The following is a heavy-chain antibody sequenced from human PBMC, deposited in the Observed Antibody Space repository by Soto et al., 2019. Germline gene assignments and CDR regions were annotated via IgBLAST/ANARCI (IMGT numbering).Heavy chain of an antibody. CDR2: MSYDGRNK. CDR1: GFIFSNY. CDR3: ASDSSGRLDDAFDI. Sequence: QVQLVESGGGVVQPGRSLRLSCAASGFIFSNYMHWVRQAPGKGVDWVALMSYDGRNKYYADSVKGRFTISRDNSKNTLYLQMNSLRAEDTAVYYCASDSSGRLDDAFDIWGQGTMVTVSS. J-gene: IGHJ3*02. V-gene: IGHV3-30*04. D-gene: IGHD1-26*01.